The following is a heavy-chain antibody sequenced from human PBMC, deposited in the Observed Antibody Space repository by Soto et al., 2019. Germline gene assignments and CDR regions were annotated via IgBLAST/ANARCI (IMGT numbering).Heavy chain of an antibody. CDR1: GYSFTDYQ. D-gene: IGHD4-17*01. CDR3: ATWIDYGDFEGFDY. Sequence: QGLLVQSGPEVGEPGASVRVSCQAVGYSFTDYQIHWVRQAPGQGLEWMGCINPDNGRARLPQKFQGRVTLTRDKSTDTAYMEVSSLTSDDTAIFYCATWIDYGDFEGFDYWGQGTLVTVSS. V-gene: IGHV1-2*02. J-gene: IGHJ4*02. CDR2: INPDNGRA.